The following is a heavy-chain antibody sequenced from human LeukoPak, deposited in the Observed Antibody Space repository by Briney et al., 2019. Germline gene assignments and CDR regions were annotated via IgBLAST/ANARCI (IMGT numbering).Heavy chain of an antibody. CDR1: GGSISSYY. Sequence: SETLSLTCTVSGGSISSYYWSWIRQPAGKGLEWIGRIYTSGSTNYNPSLKSRVTMSVDTSKNQFSLKLSSVTAADTAVYYCARERANYGSGSYYDYWGQGTLVTVSS. J-gene: IGHJ4*02. V-gene: IGHV4-4*07. D-gene: IGHD3-10*01. CDR3: ARERANYGSGSYYDY. CDR2: IYTSGST.